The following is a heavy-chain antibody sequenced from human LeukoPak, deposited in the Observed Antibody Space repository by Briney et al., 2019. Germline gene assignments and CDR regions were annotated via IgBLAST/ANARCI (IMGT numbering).Heavy chain of an antibody. V-gene: IGHV1-24*01. CDR3: VGSDGGRDLRDLEDF. Sequence: ASVKVSCKVSGYTLTELSMHWVRQAPGKGLEWMGGFDPEDGETIYAQKFQGRVTMTEDTSTDTAYMELSSLRSDDTAVYYCVGSDGGRDLRDLEDFWGQGTLVTVSS. CDR2: FDPEDGET. CDR1: GYTLTELS. J-gene: IGHJ4*02. D-gene: IGHD4-17*01.